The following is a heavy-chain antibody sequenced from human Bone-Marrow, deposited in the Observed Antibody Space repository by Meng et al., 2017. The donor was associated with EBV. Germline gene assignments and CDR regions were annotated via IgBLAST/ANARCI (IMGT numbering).Heavy chain of an antibody. D-gene: IGHD5-12*01. CDR1: GGSINSSNC. CDR3: ARGGEIVATRFDY. CDR2: IYQSGST. V-gene: IGHV4-4*02. J-gene: IGHJ4*02. Sequence: VRLQASGAGLLSPSGSLSLTCWFPGGSINSSNCWNWVRQPPGKGLEWIGEIYQSGSTNYNPSLKSRVTISVDKSKNQFSLQLSSVTAADTAVYYCARGGEIVATRFDYWGQGTLVTVSS.